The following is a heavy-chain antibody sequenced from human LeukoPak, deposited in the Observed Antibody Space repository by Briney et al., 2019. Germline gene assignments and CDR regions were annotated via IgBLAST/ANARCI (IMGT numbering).Heavy chain of an antibody. V-gene: IGHV3-30*12. Sequence: GGSLRLSCAASGFTFSNYGMHWVRQTPSKGLQWVALISYDGTNKYYADSVKGRFTISRDNSKNTLYLQMDSLRAEDTAVYYCATEQWFVNSYYFDYWGQGTLVTVSS. J-gene: IGHJ4*02. D-gene: IGHD3-10*01. CDR1: GFTFSNYG. CDR3: ATEQWFVNSYYFDY. CDR2: ISYDGTNK.